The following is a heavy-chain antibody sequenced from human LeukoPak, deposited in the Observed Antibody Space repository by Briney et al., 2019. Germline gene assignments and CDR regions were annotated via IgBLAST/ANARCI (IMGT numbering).Heavy chain of an antibody. V-gene: IGHV4-59*08. CDR2: IFYTGNV. J-gene: IGHJ4*02. D-gene: IGHD1-26*01. Sequence: SETLSLTCTVTGGSISGYHWNWIRQSPGKGLEWIGNIFYTGNVDYNPSLQSRVTISVDTSKNEISLILSSVTAADTAVYYCAGGPSSLELLKNWGQGTLVTVSS. CDR1: GGSISGYH. CDR3: AGGPSSLELLKN.